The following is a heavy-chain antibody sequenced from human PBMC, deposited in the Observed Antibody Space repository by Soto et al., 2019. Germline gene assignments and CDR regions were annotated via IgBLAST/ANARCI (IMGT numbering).Heavy chain of an antibody. V-gene: IGHV1-8*01. CDR1: GYTFTSYD. CDR3: ARGSSGCDWILSSYYGMDV. J-gene: IGHJ6*02. Sequence: QVQLVQSGAEVKKPGASVKVSCKASGYTFTSYDINWVRQATGQGLEWMGWMNPNSGNTGYAQKFQGRVTMTRNTSISTAYMELSSLRSEDTAVYYCARGSSGCDWILSSYYGMDVWGQGTTVTVSS. CDR2: MNPNSGNT. D-gene: IGHD5-12*01.